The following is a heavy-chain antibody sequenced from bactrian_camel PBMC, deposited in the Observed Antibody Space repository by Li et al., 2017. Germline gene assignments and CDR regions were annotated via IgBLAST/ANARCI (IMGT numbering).Heavy chain of an antibody. CDR1: GFTFSKHD. CDR2: LESDSS. V-gene: IGHV3-2*01. CDR3: ATLEPGY. J-gene: IGHJ4*01. Sequence: HVQLVESGGGVVQPGGTLRLSCEVTGFTFSKHDMSWVRQAPGKGLEWVSSLESDSSYYADTVKGRFTISRDNAKNTVYLQMNSLQSEDTALYYCATLEPGYWGQGTQVTVS.